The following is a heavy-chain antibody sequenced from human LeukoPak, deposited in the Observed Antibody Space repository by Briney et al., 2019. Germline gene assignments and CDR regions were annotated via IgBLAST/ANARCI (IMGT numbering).Heavy chain of an antibody. V-gene: IGHV4-34*01. J-gene: IGHJ4*02. CDR1: GGSFSVYQ. D-gene: IGHD3-9*01. CDR3: ARAPHYDISAFDY. Sequence: PSETLSLTCAVYGGSFSVYQWSWIRQPPGKGLEWIGEINHSGSTNYNPSLKSRVTISIDTSKNQFSLKLSSVTAADTAVYYCARAPHYDISAFDYWGQGTLVTVSS. CDR2: INHSGST.